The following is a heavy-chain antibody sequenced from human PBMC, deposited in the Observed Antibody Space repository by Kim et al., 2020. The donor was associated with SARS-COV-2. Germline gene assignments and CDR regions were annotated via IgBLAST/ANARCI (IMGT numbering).Heavy chain of an antibody. J-gene: IGHJ4*02. CDR1: GFMFSRSW. Sequence: GGSLRLSCAASGFMFSRSWMSWVRQAPGKGLEWVANIKEDGSEKYYLDSVKGRFSVSRDNAKNSLYLQMNSLRAEDTAVYYCGRDTVRGASPLYWGQGTLVTVSS. CDR2: IKEDGSEK. D-gene: IGHD4-4*01. V-gene: IGHV3-7*01. CDR3: GRDTVRGASPLY.